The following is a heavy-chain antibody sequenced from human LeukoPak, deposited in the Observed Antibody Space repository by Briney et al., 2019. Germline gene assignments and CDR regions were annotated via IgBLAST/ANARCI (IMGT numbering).Heavy chain of an antibody. CDR3: ARQGLGVVTSFDY. CDR2: IYYSGTT. Sequence: ECGPTLVKPSETLSLTCTVSGASISSRGNYWGWIRQPPGKGLEWIGSIYYSGTTYSNPSLKSRLTVSVDTSKNQFSLKVTSVSAADTAVYYCARQGLGVVTSFDYWGQGALVTVSS. V-gene: IGHV4-39*01. D-gene: IGHD2-21*02. J-gene: IGHJ4*02. CDR1: GASISSRGNY.